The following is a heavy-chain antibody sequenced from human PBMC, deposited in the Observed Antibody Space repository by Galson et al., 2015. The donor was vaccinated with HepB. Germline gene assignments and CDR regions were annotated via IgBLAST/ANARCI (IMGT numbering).Heavy chain of an antibody. CDR1: GGSISSYY. J-gene: IGHJ4*02. Sequence: TLSLTCTVSGGSISSYYWSWIRQTPGKGLEWIGYIFFTGSTNYNPSLKSRVAISLDTSKNQFSLKLNFVTAADTAVYYCASWSIAATAYADNWGQGTLVTVSS. CDR2: IFFTGST. D-gene: IGHD6-13*01. V-gene: IGHV4-59*08. CDR3: ASWSIAATAYADN.